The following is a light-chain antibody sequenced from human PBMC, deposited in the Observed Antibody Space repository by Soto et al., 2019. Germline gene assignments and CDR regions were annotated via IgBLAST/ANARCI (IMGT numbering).Light chain of an antibody. Sequence: EIVMTQSPATLSVSPGERATLSCRASDVVGSNLAWYQQKPGQAPRLLIYGASNRATGIPDRFSGSGSGTDFTLTISRLEPEDFAVYYCQLYSITPLSFGGGTKVDIK. V-gene: IGKV3-20*01. CDR1: DVVGSN. CDR2: GAS. CDR3: QLYSITPLS. J-gene: IGKJ4*01.